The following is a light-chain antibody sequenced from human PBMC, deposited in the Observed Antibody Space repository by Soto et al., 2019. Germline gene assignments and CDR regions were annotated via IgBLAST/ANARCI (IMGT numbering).Light chain of an antibody. Sequence: ENVLTQSPRTLSLSPGERATLSCRASQSVSSNYLAWYQQKPGQAPRLLMYGASTRATGIPARFSGSGSGTEFTLTISSLKSEEFAVYYCQQYDNWPRTFGQPTKVDIK. J-gene: IGKJ1*01. CDR2: GAS. V-gene: IGKV3-15*01. CDR1: QSVSSN. CDR3: QQYDNWPRT.